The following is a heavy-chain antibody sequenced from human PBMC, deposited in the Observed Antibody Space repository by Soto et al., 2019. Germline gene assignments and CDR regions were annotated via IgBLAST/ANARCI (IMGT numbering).Heavy chain of an antibody. D-gene: IGHD4-17*01. V-gene: IGHV1-2*02. CDR2: INPNSGGT. CDR1: GYTFTGYY. Sequence: ASVKVSCKASGYTFTGYYMHWVRQAPGQGLEWMGWINPNSGGTNYAQKFQGRVTMTRDTSISTAYMELSRLRSDDTAVYYCARAQITVTTTAFDIWGQGTMVTV. J-gene: IGHJ3*02. CDR3: ARAQITVTTTAFDI.